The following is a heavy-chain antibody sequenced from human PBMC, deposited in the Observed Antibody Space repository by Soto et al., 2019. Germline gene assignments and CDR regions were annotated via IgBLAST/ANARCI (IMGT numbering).Heavy chain of an antibody. D-gene: IGHD2-2*01. V-gene: IGHV3-23*01. CDR1: GFTFSSYA. Sequence: PGGSLRLSCAASGFTFSSYAMSWVRQAPGKGLEWVSAISGSGGSTYYADSVKGRFTISRDNSKNSLYLQMNSLRAEDTAVYYCASELGYCSSTSCYGFDYWGQGTLVTVSS. CDR2: ISGSGGST. CDR3: ASELGYCSSTSCYGFDY. J-gene: IGHJ4*02.